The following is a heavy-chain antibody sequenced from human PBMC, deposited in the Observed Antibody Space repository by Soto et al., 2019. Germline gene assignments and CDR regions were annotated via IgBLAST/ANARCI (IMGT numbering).Heavy chain of an antibody. D-gene: IGHD3-9*01. CDR3: ARDHYVYDILTGYGYYYGMDV. J-gene: IGHJ6*02. CDR1: GGSISSGGYY. V-gene: IGHV4-30-4*08. CDR2: IYYSGST. Sequence: ASETLSLTCTVSGGSISSGGYYWSWIRQHPGKGLEWIGHIYYSGSTYYNPSLKSRVTISVDTSKNQFSLKLSSVTAADTAVYYCARDHYVYDILTGYGYYYGMDVWGQGTTVTVSS.